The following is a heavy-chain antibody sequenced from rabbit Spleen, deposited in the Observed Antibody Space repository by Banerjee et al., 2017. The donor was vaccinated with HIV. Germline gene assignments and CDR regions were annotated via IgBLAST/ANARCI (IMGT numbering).Heavy chain of an antibody. CDR1: GVSLNDKDV. Sequence: EQLEESGGGLVKPEGSLTLTCKASGVSLNDKDVMCWVRQAPGKGLEWIACINIVTGKSVYASWAKGRFTMSRISSTTVTLQMTSLTAADTATYFCVRGYGSGSYYTDLWGPGTLVTVS. CDR2: INIVTGKS. CDR3: VRGYGSGSYYTDL. D-gene: IGHD8-1*01. V-gene: IGHV1S45*01. J-gene: IGHJ4*01.